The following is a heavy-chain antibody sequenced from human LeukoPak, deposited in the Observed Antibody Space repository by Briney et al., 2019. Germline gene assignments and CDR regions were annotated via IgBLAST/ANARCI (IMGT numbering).Heavy chain of an antibody. CDR3: ASPESWRLEKEYFQH. D-gene: IGHD5-24*01. J-gene: IGHJ1*01. V-gene: IGHV1-2*02. CDR1: GYTFTAYY. CDR2: INPKSGGT. Sequence: ASVKVSCKASGYTFTAYYMHWVRQAPGQGLEWMGWINPKSGGTNYAQKFQGRVTMTRDTSISTAYMELSSLRSDDTAVYYCASPESWRLEKEYFQHWGQGTLVTVSS.